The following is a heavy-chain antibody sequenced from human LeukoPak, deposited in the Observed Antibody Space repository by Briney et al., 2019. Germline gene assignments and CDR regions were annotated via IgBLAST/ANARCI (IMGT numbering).Heavy chain of an antibody. CDR2: IYYSGNT. CDR3: ATQAVAGTFDI. J-gene: IGHJ3*02. CDR1: GGSIRSSTYY. Sequence: SETLSLTCTVSGGSIRSSTYYWGWIRQPPGKGLEWIGSIYYSGNTYYNPSLKSRLTISVDTSKNQFSLRLSFVTAADTAVYYCATQAVAGTFDIWGQGTMVTVSS. D-gene: IGHD6-19*01. V-gene: IGHV4-39*01.